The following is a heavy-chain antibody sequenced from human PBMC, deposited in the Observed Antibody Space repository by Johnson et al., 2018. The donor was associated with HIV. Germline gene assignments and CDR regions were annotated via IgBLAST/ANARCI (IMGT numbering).Heavy chain of an antibody. Sequence: VQLVESGGGVVRPGGSLRLSCAASGFTFDDYGMSWVRQAPGKGLEWVSGIYWNGGSTGYADSVKGRFTISRDNAKNSLYLQMNSLRAGDTALYYCARVLCSGGSCYSDAFDIWGQGTMVTVSS. CDR1: GFTFDDYG. CDR2: IYWNGGST. D-gene: IGHD2-15*01. V-gene: IGHV3-20*04. CDR3: ARVLCSGGSCYSDAFDI. J-gene: IGHJ3*02.